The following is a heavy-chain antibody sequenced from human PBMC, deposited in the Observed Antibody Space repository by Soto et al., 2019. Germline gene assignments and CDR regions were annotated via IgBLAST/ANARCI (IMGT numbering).Heavy chain of an antibody. CDR3: ARRTSAWYSDY. J-gene: IGHJ4*02. CDR2: IDSGGSTI. D-gene: IGHD2-2*01. Sequence: EVQLVESGGGLVQPGGSLRLSCAASGFTFSSYSRIWVRQAPEKGLECISYIDSGGSTIYQADSVKGRFTISRDNAKNSLYLQMNSLRSEDTALYYCARRTSAWYSDYWGLGTLVTVSS. CDR1: GFTFSSYS. V-gene: IGHV3-48*01.